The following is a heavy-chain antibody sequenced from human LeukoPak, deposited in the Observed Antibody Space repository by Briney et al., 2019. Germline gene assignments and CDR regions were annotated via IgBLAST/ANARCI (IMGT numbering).Heavy chain of an antibody. CDR2: ISGDGGST. J-gene: IGHJ5*02. CDR1: GYTFDDYA. D-gene: IGHD1-7*01. CDR3: AKDMTKDNWNYHWFDP. Sequence: GGSLRLSCAPSGYTFDDYAMHWVRQAPGKGLEWVSLISGDGGSTYYADSVKGRFTISRDNSKNSLYLQMNSLRTEDTALYYCAKDMTKDNWNYHWFDPWGQGTLVTVSS. V-gene: IGHV3-43*02.